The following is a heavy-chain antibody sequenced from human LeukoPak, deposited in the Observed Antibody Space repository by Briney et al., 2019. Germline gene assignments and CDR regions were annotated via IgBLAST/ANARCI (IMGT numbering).Heavy chain of an antibody. CDR1: GYTFTSYD. V-gene: IGHV1-8*01. Sequence: ASVKVSCKASGYTFTSYDINWVRQATGQGLEWMGWMNPNSGNTGYAQKFQGRVTMTRNTSISTAYMELSSLRSEDTAVYYCARTPVARGRGATRGIDYWGQGTLVTVSS. D-gene: IGHD1-26*01. CDR2: MNPNSGNT. J-gene: IGHJ4*02. CDR3: ARTPVARGRGATRGIDY.